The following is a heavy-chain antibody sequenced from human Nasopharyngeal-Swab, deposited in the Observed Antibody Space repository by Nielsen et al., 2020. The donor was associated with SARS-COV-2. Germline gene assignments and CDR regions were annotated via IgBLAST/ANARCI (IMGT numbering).Heavy chain of an antibody. D-gene: IGHD2-15*01. V-gene: IGHV3-73*01. CDR2: FRSKGNNYAT. Sequence: GGSLRLSCAASGFTFSDSAIHWVRQASGKGLGWVGRFRSKGNNYATAYSASVKGRFIIFRDDPTNTAYLQMNSLKTEDTAMYYCTRCGGGCYSGRDYWGQGTLVTVSS. J-gene: IGHJ4*02. CDR1: GFTFSDSA. CDR3: TRCGGGCYSGRDY.